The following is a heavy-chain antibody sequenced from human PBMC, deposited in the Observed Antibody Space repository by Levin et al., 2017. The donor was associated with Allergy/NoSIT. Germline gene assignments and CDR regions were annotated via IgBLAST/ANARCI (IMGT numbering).Heavy chain of an antibody. Sequence: GESLKISCQGSGYSFISYWIAWVRQMPGKGLEWMGSVYPADSDATYNPSFLGQVSLSVDKSLNTSYLQWSRLKPSDTAIYYCAKIDSHSGYGMNVWGQGTTVTVYS. D-gene: IGHD2-15*01. CDR3: AKIDSHSGYGMNV. V-gene: IGHV5-51*01. CDR1: GYSFISYW. J-gene: IGHJ6*02. CDR2: VYPADSDA.